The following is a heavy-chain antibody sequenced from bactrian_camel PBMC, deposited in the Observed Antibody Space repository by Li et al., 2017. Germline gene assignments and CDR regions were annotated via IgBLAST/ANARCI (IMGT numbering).Heavy chain of an antibody. CDR1: RISRRINY. D-gene: IGHD5*01. V-gene: IGHV3S54*01. CDR2: ISTGDGST. Sequence: HVQLVESGGGSVQAGGSLRLSCAASRISRRINYLGWFRRAAGKEQEGDAAISTGDGSTFYADSVKGRFTISQNNAQNTLYLQMNSLKTEDTAVYHCATGRPGMGWVSRVVSAGTQVTVS. J-gene: IGHJ4*01.